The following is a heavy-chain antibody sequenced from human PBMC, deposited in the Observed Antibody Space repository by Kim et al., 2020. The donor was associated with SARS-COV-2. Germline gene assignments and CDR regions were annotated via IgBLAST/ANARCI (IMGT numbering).Heavy chain of an antibody. D-gene: IGHD4-4*01. Sequence: GGSLRLSCAASGVTFSSYTMNWVRQAPGKGLEWVSSISTNSTYKNYADSVKGRFTISRDNAKNSLYLQMNSLRAEDTAVYYCAGGNSRDSWGQGTLVTVSS. CDR3: AGGNSRDS. V-gene: IGHV3-21*01. CDR1: GVTFSSYT. J-gene: IGHJ4*02. CDR2: ISTNSTYK.